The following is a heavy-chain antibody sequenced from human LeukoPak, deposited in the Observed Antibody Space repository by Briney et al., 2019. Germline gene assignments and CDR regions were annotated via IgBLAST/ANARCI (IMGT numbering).Heavy chain of an antibody. J-gene: IGHJ4*02. CDR1: GFTVSSNY. V-gene: IGHV3-53*05. Sequence: GGSLRLSCAASGFTVSSNYMSWVRQAPGKGLEWASVIYSGGSTYYADSVKGRFTISRDNSKNTLYLQMNSLRAEDTAVYYCARDGTTDYGDYVGGFFGYWGQGTLVTVSS. D-gene: IGHD4-17*01. CDR3: ARDGTTDYGDYVGGFFGY. CDR2: IYSGGST.